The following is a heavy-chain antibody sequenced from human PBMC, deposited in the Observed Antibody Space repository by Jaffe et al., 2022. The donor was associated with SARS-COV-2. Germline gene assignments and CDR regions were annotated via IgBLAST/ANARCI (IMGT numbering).Heavy chain of an antibody. CDR1: GGSISSSNYY. J-gene: IGHJ4*02. D-gene: IGHD4-17*01. Sequence: QVQLQESGPGLVKPSETLSLICTVSGGSISSSNYYWGWIRQPPGKGLEWVGSIYYSGTTYYNPSLKSRVTISVDTSKNQFSLKLSSVTAADTAIYYCARSSGAETVTQVIWGQGTLVTVSS. V-gene: IGHV4-39*01. CDR2: IYYSGTT. CDR3: ARSSGAETVTQVI.